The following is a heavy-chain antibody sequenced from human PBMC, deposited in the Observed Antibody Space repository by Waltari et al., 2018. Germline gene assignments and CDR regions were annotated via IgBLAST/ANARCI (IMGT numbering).Heavy chain of an antibody. CDR1: GFTFSSYA. CDR2: ISGSGGST. Sequence: EVQLLESGGGLVQPGGSLRLSCAASGFTFSSYAMSWVRQAPGKGLEWVSAISGSGGSTYYADSVKGRFTISRDNSKNTLYLQMNSLRAEDTAVYYCAKAPPSGWYVGEVIDYWGQGTLVTVSS. J-gene: IGHJ4*02. CDR3: AKAPPSGWYVGEVIDY. V-gene: IGHV3-23*01. D-gene: IGHD6-19*01.